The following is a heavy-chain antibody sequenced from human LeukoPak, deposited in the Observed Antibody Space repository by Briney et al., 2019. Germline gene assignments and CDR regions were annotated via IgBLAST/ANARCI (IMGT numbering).Heavy chain of an antibody. CDR2: INHSGST. J-gene: IGHJ4*02. D-gene: IGHD5-12*01. Sequence: SETLSLTCAVYGGSFSGYYWSWIRQPPGKGLEWIGEINHSGSTNYNPSLKSRVTISVDTSKNQFSLKLSSVTAADTAVHYCARGGVVATIVYYFDYWGQGTLVTVSS. CDR1: GGSFSGYY. CDR3: ARGGVVATIVYYFDY. V-gene: IGHV4-34*01.